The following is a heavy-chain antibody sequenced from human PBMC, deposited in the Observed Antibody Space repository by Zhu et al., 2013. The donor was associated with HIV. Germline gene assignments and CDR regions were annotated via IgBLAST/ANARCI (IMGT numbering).Heavy chain of an antibody. CDR3: AKSIAAAVELSLGY. CDR2: ISWNSGSI. CDR1: GFTFDDYA. Sequence: EVQLVESGGGLVQPGRSLRLSCAASGFTFDDYAMHWVRQAPGKGLEWVSGISWNSGSIGYADSVKGRFTISRDNAKNSLYLQMNSLRAEDTALYYCAKSIAAAVELSLGYWGQGTLVTVSS. V-gene: IGHV3-9*01. D-gene: IGHD6-13*01. J-gene: IGHJ4*02.